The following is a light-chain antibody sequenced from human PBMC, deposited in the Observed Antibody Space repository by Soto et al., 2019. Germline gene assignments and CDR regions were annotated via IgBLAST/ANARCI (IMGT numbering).Light chain of an antibody. CDR3: LQDYTYWT. J-gene: IGKJ1*01. CDR2: AAS. V-gene: IGKV1-6*01. CDR1: QGIRND. Sequence: AIQMTQSPSSLSASVGGRVTLTCRASQGIRNDLGWYQQKPGKAPKLLIYAASSLQSGVPSRFSGSGSGTDFTLTISSLQPEDFATYYCLQDYTYWTFGQGTQVEIK.